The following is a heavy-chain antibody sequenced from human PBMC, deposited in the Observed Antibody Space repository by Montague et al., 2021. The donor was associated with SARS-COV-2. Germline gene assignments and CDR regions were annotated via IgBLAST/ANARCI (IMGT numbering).Heavy chain of an antibody. D-gene: IGHD6-6*01. CDR2: ICYNAGS. J-gene: IGHJ5*02. V-gene: IGHV4-31*03. CDR1: GGSISSDEYY. CDR3: ARVPGSSPPRNWFDP. Sequence: TLSLTCTVSGGSISSDEYYWIWIRQHPGKGLDWIGYICYNAGSYSNPSLQSRVTISLDTTKNQLSLNLTSVTAADLDVYYSARVPGSSPPRNWFDPWGQGTLVTISS.